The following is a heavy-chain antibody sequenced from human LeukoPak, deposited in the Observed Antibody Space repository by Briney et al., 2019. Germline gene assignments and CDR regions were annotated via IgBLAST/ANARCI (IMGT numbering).Heavy chain of an antibody. Sequence: PSETLSLTCAVYGGSFSGYYWSWIRQPPGKGLEWIGEINHSGSTNYNPSLKGRVTISVDTSKNQFSLKLSSVTAADTAVYYCARGIAAAADYWGQGTLVTVSS. D-gene: IGHD6-13*01. CDR3: ARGIAAAADY. J-gene: IGHJ4*02. V-gene: IGHV4-34*01. CDR1: GGSFSGYY. CDR2: INHSGST.